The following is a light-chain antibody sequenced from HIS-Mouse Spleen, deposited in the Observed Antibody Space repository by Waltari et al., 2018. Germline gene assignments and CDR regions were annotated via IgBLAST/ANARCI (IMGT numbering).Light chain of an antibody. CDR1: QSVSSY. CDR3: QQRSNWPPRVT. V-gene: IGKV3-11*01. CDR2: DAS. J-gene: IGKJ5*01. Sequence: EIVLTQSPATLSLSPGERATLPCRASQSVSSYLAWYQQQPGQAPRLLIYDASNRATGIPARFSGSGSGTDFTLTISSLEPEDFAVYYCQQRSNWPPRVTFGQGTRLEIK.